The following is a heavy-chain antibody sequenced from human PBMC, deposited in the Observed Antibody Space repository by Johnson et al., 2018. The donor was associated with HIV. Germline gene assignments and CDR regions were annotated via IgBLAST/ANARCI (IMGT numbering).Heavy chain of an antibody. J-gene: IGHJ3*01. CDR1: GFTFSDYY. V-gene: IGHV3-7*01. CDR2: IKEDGSEK. CDR3: ARGRQDF. Sequence: MQLVESGGGLVKPGGSLRLSCAASGFTFSDYYMSWIRQAPGKGLEWVANIKEDGSEKYYVDSVKGRFTISRDNAKNSLYLRMNSLRVDDTAVYYCARGRQDFWGQGTMVTVSP.